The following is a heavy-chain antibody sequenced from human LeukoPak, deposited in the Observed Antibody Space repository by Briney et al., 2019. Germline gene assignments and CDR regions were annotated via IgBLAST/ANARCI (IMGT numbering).Heavy chain of an antibody. CDR3: ARLITIFGVDTEENDNYYFDY. Sequence: SETLSLTCTVSGGSISSSSYYWGWIRQPPGKGLEGIGSIYYSGSTYYNPSPKSRVTISVDTSKNQFSLKLSSVAAADTAVYYCARLITIFGVDTEENDNYYFDYWGQGTLVTVSS. CDR1: GGSISSSSYY. CDR2: IYYSGST. J-gene: IGHJ4*02. D-gene: IGHD3-3*01. V-gene: IGHV4-39*01.